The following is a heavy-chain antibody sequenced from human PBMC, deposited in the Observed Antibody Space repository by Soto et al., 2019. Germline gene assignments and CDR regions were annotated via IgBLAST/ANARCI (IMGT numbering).Heavy chain of an antibody. D-gene: IGHD2-8*01. V-gene: IGHV4-34*01. J-gene: IGHJ6*03. CDR2: INHSGST. CDR1: GGSFSGYY. CDR3: ARGRQYCTNGVCYGPYYYMDV. Sequence: SETLSLTCAVYGGSFSGYYWSWIRQPPGKGLEWIGEINHSGSTNYNPSLKSRVTISVDTSKNQFSLKLSSVTAADTAVYYCARGRQYCTNGVCYGPYYYMDVWGKGTTVTVSS.